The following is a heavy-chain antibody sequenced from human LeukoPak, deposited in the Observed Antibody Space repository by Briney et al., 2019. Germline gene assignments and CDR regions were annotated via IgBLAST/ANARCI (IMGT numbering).Heavy chain of an antibody. Sequence: GRSLRLSCAASGFTFSSYGMHWVRQAPGKGLEWVAFIRYDGSDKYYADSVKGRLTISRDNSKKTLFLQMNSLRAEDTAVYYCAIEYAGSYYFNYYMDVWGKGTTVTVSS. J-gene: IGHJ6*03. CDR1: GFTFSSYG. CDR3: AIEYAGSYYFNYYMDV. D-gene: IGHD1-26*01. V-gene: IGHV3-30*02. CDR2: IRYDGSDK.